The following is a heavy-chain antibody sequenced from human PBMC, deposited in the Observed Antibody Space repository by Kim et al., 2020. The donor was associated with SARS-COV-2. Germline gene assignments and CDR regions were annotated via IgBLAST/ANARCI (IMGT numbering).Heavy chain of an antibody. Sequence: SETLSLTCTVSGGSISSYYWSWIRQPAGKGLEWIGRIYTSGSTNYNPSLKSRVTMSVDTSKNQFSLKLSSVTAADTAVYYCARVRYYDSSGYYGYYFDYWGQGTLVTVSS. D-gene: IGHD3-22*01. CDR3: ARVRYYDSSGYYGYYFDY. J-gene: IGHJ4*02. CDR2: IYTSGST. V-gene: IGHV4-4*07. CDR1: GGSISSYY.